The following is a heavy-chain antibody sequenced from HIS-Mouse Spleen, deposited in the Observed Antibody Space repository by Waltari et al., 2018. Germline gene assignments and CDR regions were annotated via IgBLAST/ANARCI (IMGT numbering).Heavy chain of an antibody. V-gene: IGHV4-39*07. CDR3: AREIPYSSSWYDWYFDL. Sequence: QLQLQESGPGLVKPSETLSLTCTVSGCSISSSSSYWGWIRQPPGKGLEWIGSIYYSGSTYYNPSLKSRVTISVDTSKNQFSLKLSSVTAADTAVYYCAREIPYSSSWYDWYFDLWGRGTLVTVSS. D-gene: IGHD6-13*01. J-gene: IGHJ2*01. CDR1: GCSISSSSSY. CDR2: IYYSGST.